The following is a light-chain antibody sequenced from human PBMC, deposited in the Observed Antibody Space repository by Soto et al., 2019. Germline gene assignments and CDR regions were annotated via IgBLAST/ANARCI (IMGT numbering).Light chain of an antibody. CDR1: ERISNN. Sequence: EIVMTQSPVTLSVSPGESATLSCRASERISNNLAWYQQKPGQAPRLLIYSASTRATGIPARFIGSGSATEFTLTISSLQSEDFAVSYCQQYSNWLTWTFGQGTKVEIK. V-gene: IGKV3D-15*01. CDR2: SAS. J-gene: IGKJ1*01. CDR3: QQYSNWLTWT.